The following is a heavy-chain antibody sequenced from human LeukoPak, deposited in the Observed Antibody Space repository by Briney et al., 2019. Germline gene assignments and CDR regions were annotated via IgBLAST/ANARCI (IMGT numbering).Heavy chain of an antibody. CDR1: GYSISSGYY. D-gene: IGHD3-10*01. CDR3: ARWFGEFIPDYFDY. Sequence: SETLSLTCTVSGYSISSGYYWGWIRQPPGKGLEWIGSIYHSGSTYYNPSLKSRVTISVDTSKNQFSLKLSSVTAADTAVYYCARWFGEFIPDYFDYWGQGTLVTVSS. V-gene: IGHV4-38-2*02. J-gene: IGHJ4*02. CDR2: IYHSGST.